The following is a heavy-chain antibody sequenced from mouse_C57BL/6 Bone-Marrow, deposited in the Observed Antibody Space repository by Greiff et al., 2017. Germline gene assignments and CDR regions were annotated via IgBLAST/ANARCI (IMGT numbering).Heavy chain of an antibody. J-gene: IGHJ1*03. CDR1: GFTFSSYT. V-gene: IGHV5-9*01. CDR2: ISGGGGNT. CDR3: AGQDYYGSSYYWYFDV. D-gene: IGHD1-1*01. Sequence: DVKLVESGGGLVKPGGSLKLSCAASGFTFSSYTMSWVRQTPEKRLEWVATISGGGGNTYYPDSVKGRFTISRDNAKNTLYLQMSSLRSEDTALYYCAGQDYYGSSYYWYFDVWGTGTTVTVSS.